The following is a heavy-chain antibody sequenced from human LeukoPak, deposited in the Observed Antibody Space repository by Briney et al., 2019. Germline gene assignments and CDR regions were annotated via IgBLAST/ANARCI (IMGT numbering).Heavy chain of an antibody. D-gene: IGHD2-21*02. CDR2: MNPNSGNT. CDR3: ARGPRDSLYCGGDCYPEWYFDL. CDR1: GYTFTSYD. J-gene: IGHJ2*01. V-gene: IGHV1-8*01. Sequence: ASVKVSCKASGYTFTSYDINWVRQATGQGLEWMGWMNPNSGNTGYAQKFQGRVTMTRNTSISTAYMELSSLRSEDTAVYYCARGPRDSLYCGGDCYPEWYFDLWGRGTLVTVSS.